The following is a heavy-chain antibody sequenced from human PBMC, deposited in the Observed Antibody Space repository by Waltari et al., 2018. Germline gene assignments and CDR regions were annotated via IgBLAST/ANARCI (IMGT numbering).Heavy chain of an antibody. V-gene: IGHV4-4*07. CDR2: IYSTGST. CDR3: ARSKSYYYDGMDV. CDR1: GGSISDYY. Sequence: QVQLQESGPGLVKPSETLSLTCTVSGGSISDYYWSWVRQPAGNGLEWIGRIYSTGSTGYNPSLKSRVTLSVDTSKNQFALKLSSVTAADTAVYYCARSKSYYYDGMDVWGQGTTVNVSS. J-gene: IGHJ6*02.